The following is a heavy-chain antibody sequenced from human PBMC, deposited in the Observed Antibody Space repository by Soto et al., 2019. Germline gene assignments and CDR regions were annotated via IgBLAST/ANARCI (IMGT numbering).Heavy chain of an antibody. D-gene: IGHD1-26*01. CDR3: ARMGSVAAPDY. CDR1: GGSISSYY. J-gene: IGHJ4*02. CDR2: IYYSGST. Sequence: QVQLQESGPGLVKPSETLSLTCTVSGGSISSYYWSWIRQPPGQGLEWIGYIYYSGSTNYNPSLKSRVTISVDTSKNQFSLKLSSVTAADTAVYYCARMGSVAAPDYWGQGTLVTVSS. V-gene: IGHV4-59*08.